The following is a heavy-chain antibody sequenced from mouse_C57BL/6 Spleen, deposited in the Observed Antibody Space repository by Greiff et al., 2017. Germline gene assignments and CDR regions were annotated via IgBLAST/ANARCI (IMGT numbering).Heavy chain of an antibody. D-gene: IGHD2-3*01. CDR1: GYSITSGYD. CDR2: ISYSGST. V-gene: IGHV3-1*01. CDR3: ARDDGYYGFAY. J-gene: IGHJ3*01. Sequence: DVKLVESGPGMVKPSQSLSLTCTVTGYSITSGYDWHWIRHFPGNKLEWMGYISYSGSTNYNPSLKSRISITHDTSKNHFFLKLNSVTTEDTATYYCARDDGYYGFAYWGQGTLVTVSA.